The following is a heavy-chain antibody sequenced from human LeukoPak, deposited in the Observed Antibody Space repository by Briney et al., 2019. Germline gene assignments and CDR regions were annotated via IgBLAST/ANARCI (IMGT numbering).Heavy chain of an antibody. J-gene: IGHJ2*01. CDR1: GGSFSGYY. Sequence: SETLSLTCAVYGGSFSGYYWSWIRQPPGKGLDWIGEINHSGSTNYNPSLKSRVTISVDTSKNQFSLKLSSVTAAETAVYYCARDMRGNIYGYRPTEIYWFFDLWGRGTLVTVSS. D-gene: IGHD5-18*01. V-gene: IGHV4-34*01. CDR2: INHSGST. CDR3: ARDMRGNIYGYRPTEIYWFFDL.